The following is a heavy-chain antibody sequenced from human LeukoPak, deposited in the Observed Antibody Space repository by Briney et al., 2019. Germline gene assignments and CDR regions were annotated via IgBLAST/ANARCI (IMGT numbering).Heavy chain of an antibody. CDR2: MNPNSGNT. J-gene: IGHJ6*03. V-gene: IGHV1-8*01. Sequence: ASVKVSCKASGYTFTSYDINWVRQATGQGLKWMGWMNPNSGNTGYAQKFQGRVTMTRNTSISTAYMELSSLRSEDTAVYYCARGSRPNKNYYYYYMDVWGKGTTVTVSS. CDR3: ARGSRPNKNYYYYYMDV. D-gene: IGHD2/OR15-2a*01. CDR1: GYTFTSYD.